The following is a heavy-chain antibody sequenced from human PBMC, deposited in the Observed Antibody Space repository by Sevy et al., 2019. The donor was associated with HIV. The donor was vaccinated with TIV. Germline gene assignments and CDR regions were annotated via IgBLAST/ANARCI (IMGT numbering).Heavy chain of an antibody. V-gene: IGHV3-48*03. J-gene: IGHJ4*02. CDR3: ATGQQKLTHYGDYKFDY. CDR1: GFTFSSDE. D-gene: IGHD4-17*01. Sequence: GGSLRLSCAASGFTFSSDEMNWVRQAPGKGLEWVSYISSSGSTIYYADSEKGRFTISRDNAKNSLYLQMNSLRAEDRAVYYCATGQQKLTHYGDYKFDYWGQGTLVTVSS. CDR2: ISSSGSTI.